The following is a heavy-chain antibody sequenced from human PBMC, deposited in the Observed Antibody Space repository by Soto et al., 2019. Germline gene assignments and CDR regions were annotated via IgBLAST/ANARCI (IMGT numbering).Heavy chain of an antibody. CDR2: ISSSSSYI. CDR1: GFTFSSYS. D-gene: IGHD6-19*01. V-gene: IGHV3-21*01. J-gene: IGHJ4*02. CDR3: ARALGQWLVQVY. Sequence: GGSLRLSCAASGFTFSSYSMNWVRQAPGKGLEWVSSISSSSSYIYYADSVKGRFTISRDNAKNSLYLQMNSLRAEDTAVYYCARALGQWLVQVYWGQGTLVTVSS.